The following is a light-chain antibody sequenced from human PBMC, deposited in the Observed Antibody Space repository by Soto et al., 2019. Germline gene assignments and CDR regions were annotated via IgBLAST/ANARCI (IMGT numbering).Light chain of an antibody. Sequence: DIQMTQSPSSLSASVGDRISITCRASQTIGNYLIWYQHRPGKAPKVLIYAASNLKIGVPSRFSGSGSGTDFTLAISDLQPEDSATYYCQQSYAAPLTFGSGTKVEIK. CDR1: QTIGNY. CDR2: AAS. J-gene: IGKJ4*01. V-gene: IGKV1-39*01. CDR3: QQSYAAPLT.